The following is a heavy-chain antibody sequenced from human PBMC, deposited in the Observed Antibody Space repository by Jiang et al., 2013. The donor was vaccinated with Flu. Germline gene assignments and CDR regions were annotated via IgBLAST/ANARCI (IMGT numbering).Heavy chain of an antibody. Sequence: VQLVESGGALVQPGGSLRLSCAASGFTFSSYDMHWVRQVTGKGLEWVSSIGTSGNTYYADSVEGRFTVSRENAKNSLYLQMNSLRAGDTAVYYCAGERRGYFDFWGRGTLVTVSS. CDR2: IGTSGNT. J-gene: IGHJ2*01. CDR1: GFTFSSYD. V-gene: IGHV3-13*01. CDR3: AGERRGYFDF.